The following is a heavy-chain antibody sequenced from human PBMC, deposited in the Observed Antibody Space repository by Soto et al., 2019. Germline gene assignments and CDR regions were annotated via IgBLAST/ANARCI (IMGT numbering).Heavy chain of an antibody. CDR2: INSDGSST. D-gene: IGHD1-26*01. CDR1: GFTFSSYW. Sequence: GGSLRLSCAASGFTFSSYWMHWVRQAPWKGLVWVSRINSDGSSTSYADSVKGRFTISRDNAKNTLYLQMNSLRAEDTAVYYCARARGGSYYYWGQGTLVTVSS. V-gene: IGHV3-74*01. J-gene: IGHJ4*02. CDR3: ARARGGSYYY.